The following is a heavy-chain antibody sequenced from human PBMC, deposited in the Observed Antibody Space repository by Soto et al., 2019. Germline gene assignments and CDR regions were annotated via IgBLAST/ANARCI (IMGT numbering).Heavy chain of an antibody. D-gene: IGHD3-10*01. Sequence: QVQLQEAGPGLVKPSETLSLTCTVSGGSISSYYWSWIRKPPGKGLEWIGYIYYSGSTNYNPSLKNRVTTSVDTSNNQISLKLSSVTAADTAVYYCARRYGSFFDIWGQGTMVTVYS. CDR2: IYYSGST. CDR1: GGSISSYY. V-gene: IGHV4-59*08. J-gene: IGHJ3*02. CDR3: ARRYGSFFDI.